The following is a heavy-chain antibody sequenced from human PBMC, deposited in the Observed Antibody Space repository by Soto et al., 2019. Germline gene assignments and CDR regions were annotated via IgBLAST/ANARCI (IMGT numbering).Heavy chain of an antibody. Sequence: SETLCLTWTVAGDSISSNSYYWGWIRQNPGRWLEWIGTIYYSRTSYYTPSLKSRVTVSVDTSTHHFSLKLSSVPAADTAVYSCARQCCLPTNRSYGDFVYCGQRPLVTVSS. CDR1: GDSISSNSYY. CDR2: IYYSRTS. CDR3: ARQCCLPTNRSYGDFVY. D-gene: IGHD4-17*01. V-gene: IGHV4-39*01. J-gene: IGHJ4*02.